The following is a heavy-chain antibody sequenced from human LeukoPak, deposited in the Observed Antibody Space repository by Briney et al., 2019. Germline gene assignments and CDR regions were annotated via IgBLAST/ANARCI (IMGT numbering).Heavy chain of an antibody. CDR2: IKSKTDGGTT. CDR3: TTPGRPEIVVIPAAIEDY. D-gene: IGHD2-2*01. CDR1: GFTFSNAW. V-gene: IGHV3-15*01. J-gene: IGHJ4*02. Sequence: GGSLRLSCAASGFTFSNAWMSWVRQAPGKGLEWVGRIKSKTDGGTTDYAAPVKGRFTISRDDSKNTLYLQMNSLKTEDTAVYYCTTPGRPEIVVIPAAIEDYWGQGTLVTVSS.